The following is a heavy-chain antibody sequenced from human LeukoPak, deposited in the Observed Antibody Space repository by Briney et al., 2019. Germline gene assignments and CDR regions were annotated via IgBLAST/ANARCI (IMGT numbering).Heavy chain of an antibody. Sequence: ETLSLTCTVSGGSISTYYWSWIRQPPGKGLEWIGYIYHSGSYNSGSTNYNPSLKSRVTISVDASKNQFSLKLSSVTAADTAVYYCARGPAMLRGSAAYFDYWGQGTLVTVSS. CDR2: IYHSGSYNSGST. J-gene: IGHJ4*02. CDR1: GGSISTYY. D-gene: IGHD3-10*01. V-gene: IGHV4-59*01. CDR3: ARGPAMLRGSAAYFDY.